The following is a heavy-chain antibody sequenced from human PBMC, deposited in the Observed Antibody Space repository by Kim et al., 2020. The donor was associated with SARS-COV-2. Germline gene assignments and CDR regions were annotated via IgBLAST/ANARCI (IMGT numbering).Heavy chain of an antibody. CDR1: GGSISSSSYY. Sequence: SETLSLTCTVSGGSISSSSYYWGWIRQPPGKGLEWIGSIYYSGSTYYNPSLKSRVTISVDTSKNQFSLKLSSVTAADTAVYYCARLVPTRSMAAGWYYFDYWGQGTLVTVSS. V-gene: IGHV4-39*01. CDR3: ARLVPTRSMAAGWYYFDY. CDR2: IYYSGST. D-gene: IGHD6-13*01. J-gene: IGHJ4*02.